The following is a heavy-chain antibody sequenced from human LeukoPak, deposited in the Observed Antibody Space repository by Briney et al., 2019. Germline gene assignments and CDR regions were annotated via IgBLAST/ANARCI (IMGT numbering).Heavy chain of an antibody. CDR1: GFTFNIYP. V-gene: IGHV3-30*04. D-gene: IGHD6-19*01. Sequence: GGSLRLSCAASGFTFNIYPMHWVRQAPGEGPEWVAVTLYDGSSTDYADSVKGRFTMSRDNAKNTLYLQMNSLGPEDTGIYYCARGNVAVARNLIDFWGQGTLVTVSS. J-gene: IGHJ4*02. CDR3: ARGNVAVARNLIDF. CDR2: TLYDGSST.